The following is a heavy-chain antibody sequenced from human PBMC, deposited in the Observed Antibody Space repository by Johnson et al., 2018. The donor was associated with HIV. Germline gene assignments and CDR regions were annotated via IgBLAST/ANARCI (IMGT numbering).Heavy chain of an antibody. CDR1: GLTFSTYL. D-gene: IGHD3-22*01. CDR2: MSYAGSNK. J-gene: IGHJ3*02. V-gene: IGHV3-30-3*01. CDR3: ARIRVAVITEVGAFDI. Sequence: QVQLVESGGGLVQPGGSLRLSCAASGLTFSTYLMNWVRQAPGKGLEWVAVMSYAGSNKYYADSVKGRFTISRDNSKNTCYLQMNSLRPEDTAVYYCARIRVAVITEVGAFDIWGQGTMVTVSS.